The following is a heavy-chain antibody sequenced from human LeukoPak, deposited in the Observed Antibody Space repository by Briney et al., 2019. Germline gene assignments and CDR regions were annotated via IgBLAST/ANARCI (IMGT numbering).Heavy chain of an antibody. Sequence: YTSEHTSYNPSLKSRVTISLDTSKNQFSLKLTSVTAADTAVYYCARDSQGIAAAGHYWGQGTLVTVSS. CDR2: YTSEHT. V-gene: IGHV4-61*02. CDR3: ARDSQGIAAAGHY. J-gene: IGHJ4*02. D-gene: IGHD6-13*01.